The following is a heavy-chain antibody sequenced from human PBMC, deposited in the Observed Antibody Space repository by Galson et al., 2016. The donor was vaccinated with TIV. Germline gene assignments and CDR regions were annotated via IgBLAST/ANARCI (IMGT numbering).Heavy chain of an antibody. CDR1: GFTFSTYA. CDR2: IRVSDGGT. V-gene: IGHV3-23*01. J-gene: IGHJ4*02. D-gene: IGHD4-17*01. CDR3: AKDFGVYYGDDSTSDY. Sequence: SLRLSCAASGFTFSTYAMSWVRQAPGKGLEWLSTIRVSDGGTSYADSVEGRFTIFRDNSTNTLYLQMNSLRVEDTTVYYCAKDFGVYYGDDSTSDYWGQGTLVTVSS.